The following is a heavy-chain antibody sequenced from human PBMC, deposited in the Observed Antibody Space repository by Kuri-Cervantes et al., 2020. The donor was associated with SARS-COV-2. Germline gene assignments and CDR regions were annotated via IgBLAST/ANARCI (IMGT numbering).Heavy chain of an antibody. CDR3: AAERYEWLAYAYYFDL. D-gene: IGHD6-19*01. Sequence: GESLKISCAASRFTFRNYGMHWVRQAPGKGLEWVALISYDETYKYYADSVEGRFTISRDNSENTLYLQMNSLRAVDTAMYYCAAERYEWLAYAYYFDLWGQGTLVTVSS. CDR2: ISYDETYK. CDR1: RFTFRNYG. J-gene: IGHJ4*02. V-gene: IGHV3-30*03.